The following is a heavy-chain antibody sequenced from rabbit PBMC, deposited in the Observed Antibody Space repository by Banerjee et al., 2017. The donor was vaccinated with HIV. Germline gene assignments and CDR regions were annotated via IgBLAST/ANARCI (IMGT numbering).Heavy chain of an antibody. V-gene: IGHV1S40*01. CDR3: ARDLADYTGYNYVTRLDL. CDR1: GIDFSIYY. Sequence: QSLEESGGDLVKPGASLTLTCTASGIDFSIYYMCWVRQAPGKGLEWIACIYADNINTYYASWAKGRFTISETSSTTVDLKMTSLTAADTATYFCARDLADYTGYNYVTRLDLWGQGTLVTVS. D-gene: IGHD7-1*01. CDR2: IYADNINT. J-gene: IGHJ3*01.